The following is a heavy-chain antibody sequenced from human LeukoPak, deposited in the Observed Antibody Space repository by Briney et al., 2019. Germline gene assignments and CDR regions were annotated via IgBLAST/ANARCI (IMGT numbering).Heavy chain of an antibody. CDR2: IYYSGST. CDR3: ARRRGYSYDNWYFDL. J-gene: IGHJ2*01. D-gene: IGHD5-18*01. V-gene: IGHV4-59*08. Sequence: SETLSLTCTVSGGSISSYYWSWIRQPPGKGLEWIGYIYYSGSTNYNPSLKSRVTISVDTSKNQFSLKLSSVTAADTAVYYCARRRGYSYDNWYFDLGARGPLV. CDR1: GGSISSYY.